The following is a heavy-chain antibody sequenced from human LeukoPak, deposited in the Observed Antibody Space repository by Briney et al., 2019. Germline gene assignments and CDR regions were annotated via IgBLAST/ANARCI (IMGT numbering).Heavy chain of an antibody. J-gene: IGHJ4*02. CDR3: GGIAGTYYLDY. D-gene: IGHD6-13*01. CDR1: GGSFSSYY. CDR2: IFYSGST. Sequence: PSETLSLTCTVSGGSFSSYYWSWIRQPPGKGLEWIGYIFYSGSTNYNPSLKSRVTISVDTSKNQFSLKLSSVAAADTAVYYWGGIAGTYYLDYWGQGTLVTVSS. V-gene: IGHV4-59*08.